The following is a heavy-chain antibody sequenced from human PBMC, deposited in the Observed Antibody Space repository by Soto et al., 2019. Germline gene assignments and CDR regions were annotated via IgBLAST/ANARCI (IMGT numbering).Heavy chain of an antibody. J-gene: IGHJ3*02. CDR1: GYTFTSYG. CDR2: ISAYNGNT. Sequence: ASVKVSCKASGYTFTSYGISRVRQAPGQGLEWMGWISAYNGNTNYAQKLQGRVTMTTDTSTSTAYMELRSLRSDDTAVYYCAREGAYSSSWYDAFDIWGQGTMVTVSS. D-gene: IGHD6-13*01. CDR3: AREGAYSSSWYDAFDI. V-gene: IGHV1-18*04.